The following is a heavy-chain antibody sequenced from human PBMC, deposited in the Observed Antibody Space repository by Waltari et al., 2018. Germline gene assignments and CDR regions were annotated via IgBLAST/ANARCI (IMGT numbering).Heavy chain of an antibody. J-gene: IGHJ5*02. CDR2: ISARGGTT. CDR1: GFTFSTYA. D-gene: IGHD6-19*01. Sequence: EVQLLESGGGLVQPGGSLRLSCAASGFTFSTYAMSWVRQAPGKGLEWVSGISARGGTTYYADSVKGRFTISRDNSKNTLVLQMNSLRAEDTAVYYCGRGSSGWYQIDLWGQGTLVTVSS. V-gene: IGHV3-23*01. CDR3: GRGSSGWYQIDL.